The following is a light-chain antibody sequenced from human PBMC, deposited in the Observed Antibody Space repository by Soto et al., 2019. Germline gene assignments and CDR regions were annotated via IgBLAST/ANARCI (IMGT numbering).Light chain of an antibody. V-gene: IGLV1-44*01. J-gene: IGLJ3*02. Sequence: QSVLTQPPSASGTPGQRVSISCSGSRSNIGRNTANWYQQLPGTAPKLLIHTDNQRPSGVSDRFSGSKSGTSASLAISELQSEDEADYYWAAWDDSLNGPVFGGGTKLTVL. CDR3: AAWDDSLNGPV. CDR2: TDN. CDR1: RSNIGRNT.